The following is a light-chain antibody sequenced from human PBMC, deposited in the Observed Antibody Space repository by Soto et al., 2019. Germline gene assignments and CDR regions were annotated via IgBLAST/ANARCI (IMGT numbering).Light chain of an antibody. CDR1: SSDVGRYDY. CDR2: AVS. V-gene: IGLV2-14*01. CDR3: SSYTSDRSYV. J-gene: IGLJ1*01. Sequence: QSALTQHTSVSGSPGQSITICCTGTSSDVGRYDYVSWYQQHPGKAPQLMIYAVSNRPSGVSSRFSASKSGNTASLFISGLQAEDEADYYCSSYTSDRSYVFGSGTKVTV.